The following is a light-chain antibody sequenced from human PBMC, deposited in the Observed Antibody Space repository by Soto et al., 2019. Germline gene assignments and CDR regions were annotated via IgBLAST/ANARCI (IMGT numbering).Light chain of an antibody. V-gene: IGLV1-40*01. CDR2: DNT. J-gene: IGLJ2*01. Sequence: QPVLTQPPSVSGAPGQRVTISCTGSSSNIGAGYDVHWYQQLPGRAPKLLIYDNTNRPSGVPDRFSGSKSGTSASLAITGLQAEDEADYYCLSFDSSLSVVFGGGTQLTVL. CDR3: LSFDSSLSVV. CDR1: SSNIGAGYD.